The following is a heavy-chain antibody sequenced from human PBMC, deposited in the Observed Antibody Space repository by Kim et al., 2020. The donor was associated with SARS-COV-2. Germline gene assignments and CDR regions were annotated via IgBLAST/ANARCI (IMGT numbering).Heavy chain of an antibody. CDR1: GFTFRSYA. Sequence: GGSLRLSCAASGFTFRSYAMSWVRQAPGKGLEWVSGISGSGGSTYYADSVKGRFTISRDNSKNTLYLQMNSLRAEDTAVYYCAKGVGGTYDSSGYYLYYFDYWGQGTLVTVSS. CDR3: AKGVGGTYDSSGYYLYYFDY. J-gene: IGHJ4*02. D-gene: IGHD3-22*01. CDR2: ISGSGGST. V-gene: IGHV3-23*01.